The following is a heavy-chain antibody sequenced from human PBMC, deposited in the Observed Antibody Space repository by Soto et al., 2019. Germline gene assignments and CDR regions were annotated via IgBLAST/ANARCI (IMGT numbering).Heavy chain of an antibody. J-gene: IGHJ6*02. Sequence: SETLSLTCTVSGGSISSSNLWNWVRPPPGKGLEWIGDIYHSGSTNYNPSLKSRVTISVDKSKNHFSLKLNSVTAADTAVYYCAKWEPSRYYYGMDVWGQGTTVTVSS. CDR2: IYHSGST. D-gene: IGHD1-26*01. CDR3: AKWEPSRYYYGMDV. V-gene: IGHV4-4*02. CDR1: GGSISSSNL.